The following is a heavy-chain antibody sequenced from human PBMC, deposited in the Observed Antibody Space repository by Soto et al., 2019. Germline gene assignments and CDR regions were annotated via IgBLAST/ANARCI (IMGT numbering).Heavy chain of an antibody. Sequence: SETLSLTCAVYGGSFSGYYWSWIRQPPGKGLEWIGEINHSGSTNYNPSLKSRVTISVDTSKNQFSLKLSSVTAADTAVYYCARGRHILTGYYRDLNYGLDVWGVGTTVTVSS. CDR1: GGSFSGYY. J-gene: IGHJ6*04. V-gene: IGHV4-34*01. CDR2: INHSGST. D-gene: IGHD3-9*01. CDR3: ARGRHILTGYYRDLNYGLDV.